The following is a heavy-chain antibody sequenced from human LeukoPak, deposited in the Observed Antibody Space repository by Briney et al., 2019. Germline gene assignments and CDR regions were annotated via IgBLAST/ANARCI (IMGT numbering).Heavy chain of an antibody. J-gene: IGHJ3*02. CDR1: GGTFSSYA. V-gene: IGHV1-69*04. CDR3: ARPVWEGYCSGGSCDGESRDAFDI. D-gene: IGHD2-15*01. CDR2: IIPILGIA. Sequence: GASVKVSCKASGGTFSSYAISWVRQAPGQGLEWMGRIIPILGIANYAQKFQGRVTITADKSTSTAYMELSSLRSEDTAVYYCARPVWEGYCSGGSCDGESRDAFDIWGQGTMVTVSS.